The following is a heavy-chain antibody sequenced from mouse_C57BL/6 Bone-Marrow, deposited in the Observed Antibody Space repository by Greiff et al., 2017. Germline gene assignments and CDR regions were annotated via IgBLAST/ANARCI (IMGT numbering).Heavy chain of an antibody. CDR3: ARWGYYDDDAGWYFDV. CDR1: GYTFTSYG. V-gene: IGHV1-81*01. D-gene: IGHD2-4*01. CDR2: IYPRSGNT. Sequence: VQLQQSGAELARPGASVKLSCKASGYTFTSYGISWVKQRTGQGLEWIGEIYPRSGNTYYNEKFKGKATLTADKSSSTAYMELRSLTSEDSAVYFCARWGYYDDDAGWYFDVWGTGTTVTVSS. J-gene: IGHJ1*03.